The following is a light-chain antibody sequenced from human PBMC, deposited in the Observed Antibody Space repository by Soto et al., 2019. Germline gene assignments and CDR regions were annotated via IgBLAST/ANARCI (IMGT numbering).Light chain of an antibody. J-gene: IGKJ2*01. CDR2: GVS. CDR3: QQYASSMVYT. Sequence: EIVLTQSPGTLSLSPGESATLSCRASQSLSTRYIAWYQQKAGQAPRLLIYGVSTRATGIPDRFSGSGSGTDFTLTISRLEPEDFAVYYCQQYASSMVYTFGQGTKLDIK. V-gene: IGKV3-20*01. CDR1: QSLSTRY.